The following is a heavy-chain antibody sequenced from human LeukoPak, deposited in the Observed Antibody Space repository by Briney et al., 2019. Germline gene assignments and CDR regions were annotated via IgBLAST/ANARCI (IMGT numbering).Heavy chain of an antibody. J-gene: IGHJ4*02. V-gene: IGHV4-39*01. CDR1: GGSISSSSYY. Sequence: PSETLSLTCTVSGGSISSSSYYWGWIRQPPGKGLEWIGSIYYSGSTYYNPSLKSRVTISVDTSKNQFSLKLSSVTAADTAVYYCARHRADTYYYGSGRGTFFDYWGQGTLVTVSS. CDR2: IYYSGST. D-gene: IGHD3-10*01. CDR3: ARHRADTYYYGSGRGTFFDY.